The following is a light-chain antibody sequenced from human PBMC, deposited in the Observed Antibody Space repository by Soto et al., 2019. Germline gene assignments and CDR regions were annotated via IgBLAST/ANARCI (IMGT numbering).Light chain of an antibody. Sequence: EIVMTQSPATLYVSPGERATLSCRASQSVSSNLAWYQQKPGQAHRLLIYGASTRATGIPARFSGSGSGTEFTLTISSLQSEDFAVYYCQQYNNWPLLTFGGGTKVEIK. J-gene: IGKJ4*01. CDR2: GAS. V-gene: IGKV3-15*01. CDR3: QQYNNWPLLT. CDR1: QSVSSN.